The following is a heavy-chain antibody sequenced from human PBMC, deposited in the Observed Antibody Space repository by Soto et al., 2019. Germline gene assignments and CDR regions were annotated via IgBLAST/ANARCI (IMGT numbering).Heavy chain of an antibody. Sequence: GGSLRLSCAASGFTFSSYGMHWVRQAPGKGLEWVAVISYDGSNKYYADSVKGRFTISRDNSKNTLYLQMNSLRAEDTAVYYCAKAAPGQWLVGDPNWFDPWGQGTLVTVSS. CDR3: AKAAPGQWLVGDPNWFDP. V-gene: IGHV3-30*18. CDR2: ISYDGSNK. D-gene: IGHD6-19*01. J-gene: IGHJ5*02. CDR1: GFTFSSYG.